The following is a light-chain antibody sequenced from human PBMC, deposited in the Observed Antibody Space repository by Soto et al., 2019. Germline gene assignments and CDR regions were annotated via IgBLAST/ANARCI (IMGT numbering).Light chain of an antibody. CDR3: QQRSNWPFT. CDR2: DAS. Sequence: EIVLTQSPATLSLSPGERATLSCRASQSVSSYLAWYQQKPGQAPRLLIYDASNMATGIPARFSGSGSGTDFTLTISSLEPEDCAVYYCQQRSNWPFTFGGGTNVEIK. J-gene: IGKJ4*01. V-gene: IGKV3-11*01. CDR1: QSVSSY.